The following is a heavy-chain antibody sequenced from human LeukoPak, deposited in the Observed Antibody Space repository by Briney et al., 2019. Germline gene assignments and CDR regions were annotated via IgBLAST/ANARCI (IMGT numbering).Heavy chain of an antibody. V-gene: IGHV3-21*06. CDR2: ITSSSSYI. D-gene: IGHD1-26*01. J-gene: IGHJ6*03. CDR3: ARDPYSGNYGAYYYYYMDV. Sequence: GGSRRLSCAASGFTFSSYNMNWVRQAPGKGLEWVSSITSSSSYIYYADSVKGRFTISRDNAKNSLYLQMDSLRVEDTAEYYCARDPYSGNYGAYYYYYMDVWGKGTTVTVSS. CDR1: GFTFSSYN.